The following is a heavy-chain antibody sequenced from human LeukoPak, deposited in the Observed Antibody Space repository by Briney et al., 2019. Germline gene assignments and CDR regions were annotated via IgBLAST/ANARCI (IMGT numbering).Heavy chain of an antibody. CDR1: SGSISSYY. D-gene: IGHD3-10*01. V-gene: IGHV4-59*01. CDR3: ARDLPTNYYGSGNYYAFDI. Sequence: SETLSLTCTVSSGSISSYYWSWIRQPPGKGLEWIGYIYYSGSTKYNPSLKSRVTISVDTSKTQFSLKLSSVTAADTAVYYCARDLPTNYYGSGNYYAFDIWGQGTMVTVSS. J-gene: IGHJ3*02. CDR2: IYYSGST.